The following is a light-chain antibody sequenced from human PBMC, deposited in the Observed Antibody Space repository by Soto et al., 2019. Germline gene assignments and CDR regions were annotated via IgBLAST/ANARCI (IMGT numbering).Light chain of an antibody. CDR2: DNN. J-gene: IGLJ2*01. CDR1: SSNIGNNY. CDR3: GTWDSSSLSAS. V-gene: IGLV1-51*01. Sequence: QSVLTQPPSVSAAPGQKVIISCSGSSSNIGNNYVSWYQQLPGTAPKLLIYDNNKRPSGIPDRFSGSKSGPSATLGITGLQTGDEADYYCGTWDSSSLSASFGGGTKLTVL.